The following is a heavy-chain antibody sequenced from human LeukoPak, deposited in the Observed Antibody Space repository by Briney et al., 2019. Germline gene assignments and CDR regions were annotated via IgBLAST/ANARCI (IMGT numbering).Heavy chain of an antibody. CDR1: GYTFTGYY. J-gene: IGHJ4*02. CDR3: ASSGRFGELLGGPPPDY. D-gene: IGHD3-10*01. Sequence: ASVKVSCKASGYTFTGYYMHWVRQAPGQGLEWMGRINPNSGGTNYAQKFQGRVTMTRDTSISTAYMELSRLRSDDTAVYYCASSGRFGELLGGPPPDYWGQGTLVSVSS. V-gene: IGHV1-2*06. CDR2: INPNSGGT.